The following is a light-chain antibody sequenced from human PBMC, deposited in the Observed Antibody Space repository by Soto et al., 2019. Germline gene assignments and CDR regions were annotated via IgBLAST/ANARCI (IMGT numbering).Light chain of an antibody. CDR3: SSYTSSTTQV. Sequence: QSVLTQPASVSGSPGQSITISCTGTSRDVGGYDYVSWYQQHPGKAPKLMVSEVSNRPSGVSDRFSGSKSGNTASLTISGLQAEDEADYYCSSYTSSTTQVFGTGTKVT. V-gene: IGLV2-14*01. CDR2: EVS. CDR1: SRDVGGYDY. J-gene: IGLJ1*01.